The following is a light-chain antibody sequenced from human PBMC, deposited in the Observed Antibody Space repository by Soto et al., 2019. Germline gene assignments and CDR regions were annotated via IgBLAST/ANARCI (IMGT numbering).Light chain of an antibody. CDR3: QQYGSSPPIT. Sequence: NVLTQSPVTLSLTPGDRATLSCRASQSVSSSYVAWYQQKPGQAPRLHIYGASSRATGIPDRFSGSGSGTDFTLTISRLEPEDFAVYYCQQYGSSPPITFGQGTRLEI. V-gene: IGKV3-20*01. J-gene: IGKJ5*01. CDR2: GAS. CDR1: QSVSSSY.